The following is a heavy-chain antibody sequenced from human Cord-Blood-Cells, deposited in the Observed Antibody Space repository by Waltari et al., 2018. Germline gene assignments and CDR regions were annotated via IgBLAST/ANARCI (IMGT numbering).Heavy chain of an antibody. Sequence: LRLSCAASGFTFSNAWMSWVRQAPGKGLEWVGRIKSKTDGGTTDYAAPVKGRFTISRDDSKNTLYLQMNSLKTEDTAVYYCTTDPMRGSGWYAFDIWGQGTMVTVS. V-gene: IGHV3-15*01. CDR1: GFTFSNAW. D-gene: IGHD6-19*01. CDR3: TTDPMRGSGWYAFDI. CDR2: IKSKTDGGTT. J-gene: IGHJ3*02.